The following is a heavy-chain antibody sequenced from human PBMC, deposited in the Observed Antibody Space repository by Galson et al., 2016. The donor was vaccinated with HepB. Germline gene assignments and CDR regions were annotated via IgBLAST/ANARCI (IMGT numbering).Heavy chain of an antibody. D-gene: IGHD1-26*01. CDR1: GYSFTNYY. J-gene: IGHJ4*02. CDR3: ARDRGYYSHFDS. CDR2: INPSGGST. Sequence: SVKVSCKASGYSFTNYYIHWLRRAPGEGLEWVGIINPSGGSTGYAQKFQGRVTMTRDTSTSIVYMDLTSLRSEDTAVYYCARDRGYYSHFDSWGPGTLVTVSS. V-gene: IGHV1-46*01.